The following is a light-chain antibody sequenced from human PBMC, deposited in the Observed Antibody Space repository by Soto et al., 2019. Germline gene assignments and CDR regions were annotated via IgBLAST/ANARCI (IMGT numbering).Light chain of an antibody. J-gene: IGKJ2*01. CDR1: QGVVHY. V-gene: IGKV1-39*01. Sequence: IQLTQSPSFLSASVGDTVTITCRTSQGVVHYLNWYQHKSGQAPKILLFDTSTLARGVPPRFSGSGSGSLFTLTIDNLQAEDFATYYCQQSYNPSYTFGQGT. CDR2: DTS. CDR3: QQSYNPSYT.